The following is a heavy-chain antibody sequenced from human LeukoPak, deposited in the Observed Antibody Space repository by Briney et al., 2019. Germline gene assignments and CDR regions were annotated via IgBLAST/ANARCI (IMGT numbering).Heavy chain of an antibody. CDR3: AREATGVSYYYYYMDV. J-gene: IGHJ6*03. CDR1: GYTFTGYY. Sequence: ASVKVSCKASGYTFTGYYMHWVRQAPGQGLEWMGWINPNSGGTNYAQKFQGRVTMTRDTSISTAYVELSRLRSDDTAVYYCAREATGVSYYYYYMDVWGKGTTVTVSS. V-gene: IGHV1-2*02. D-gene: IGHD2-8*01. CDR2: INPNSGGT.